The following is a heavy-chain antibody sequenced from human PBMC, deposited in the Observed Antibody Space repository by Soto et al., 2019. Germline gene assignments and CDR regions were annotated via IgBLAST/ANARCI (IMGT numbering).Heavy chain of an antibody. V-gene: IGHV4-31*01. Sequence: QVQLQESGPGLVKPSQTLSLTCTVSGGSISSGGYYWSWIRQHPGKGLGWIGYIYYSGSTYYNPSLXXXVTISVDTSKXXFXLXXSSVTAADTAVYYCAREIPPYCSGGSCYREGWFDPWGQGTLVTVSS. J-gene: IGHJ5*02. CDR1: GGSISSGGYY. CDR2: IYYSGST. D-gene: IGHD2-15*01. CDR3: AREIPPYCSGGSCYREGWFDP.